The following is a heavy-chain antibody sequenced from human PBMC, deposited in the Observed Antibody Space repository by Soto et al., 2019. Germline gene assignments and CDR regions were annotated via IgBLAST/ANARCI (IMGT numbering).Heavy chain of an antibody. V-gene: IGHV3-48*04. CDR3: ARALNRALDY. Sequence: GGSLRLSCAAAGFTFRSYTMHCVRQAPGTGMECISYIRSSSRTIYYAASVKGRFPSSRHNAQSSLYLHMTSLRAEDTAVYYCARALNRALDYWGQGTLVTVSS. CDR2: IRSSSRTI. CDR1: GFTFRSYT. J-gene: IGHJ4*02.